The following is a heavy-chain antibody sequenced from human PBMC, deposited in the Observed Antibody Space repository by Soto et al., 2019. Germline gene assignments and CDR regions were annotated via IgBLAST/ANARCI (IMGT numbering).Heavy chain of an antibody. CDR1: GGTSSAYT. Sequence: QVQLVQSGAEVKKPGSSVKISCRASGGTSSAYTLSWVRQAPGQGLEWLGGISPIFGTTKYAQKFQGRVTFTADESAGTAYLELRSLRSDDTAVYYCATNWGGGLHSEGYNWLDPWGQGTRVTVSS. D-gene: IGHD7-27*01. J-gene: IGHJ5*02. V-gene: IGHV1-69*01. CDR2: ISPIFGTT. CDR3: ATNWGGGLHSEGYNWLDP.